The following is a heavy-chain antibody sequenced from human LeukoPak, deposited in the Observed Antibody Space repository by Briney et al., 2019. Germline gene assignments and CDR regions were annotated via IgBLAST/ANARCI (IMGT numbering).Heavy chain of an antibody. CDR1: GFTFDDYA. CDR2: ISWNSGSI. CDR3: AKRDNSGWYSFDF. J-gene: IGHJ4*02. D-gene: IGHD6-19*01. Sequence: GRSLRLSCAASGFTFDDYAMHWVRQTPGKGLEWVSGISWNSGSIGYADSVKGRFTISRDKSKNTLYLQMDSLRAEDTALYYCAKRDNSGWYSFDFWGQGTLVTVSS. V-gene: IGHV3-9*01.